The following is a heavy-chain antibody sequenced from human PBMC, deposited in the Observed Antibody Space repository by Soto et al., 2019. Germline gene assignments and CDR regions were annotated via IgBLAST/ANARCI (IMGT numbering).Heavy chain of an antibody. CDR2: ISAYNGNT. CDR3: ARDWRTYYYDSSGYDAFDI. Sequence: ASVKVSCKASGYTFTSYGISWVRQAPGQGLEWMGWISAYNGNTNYAQKLQGRVTMTTDTSTSTAYMELRSLRSDDTAVYYCARDWRTYYYDSSGYDAFDIWGQGTMVT. J-gene: IGHJ3*02. CDR1: GYTFTSYG. V-gene: IGHV1-18*01. D-gene: IGHD3-22*01.